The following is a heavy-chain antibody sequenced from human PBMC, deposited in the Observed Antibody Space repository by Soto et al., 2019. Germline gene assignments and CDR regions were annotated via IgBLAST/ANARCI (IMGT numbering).Heavy chain of an antibody. D-gene: IGHD3-22*01. CDR1: GDSFTGFW. Sequence: PGESLKISCKVSGDSFTGFWIGWVRQMPGKGLEWLGSIYPRDSDTRYSPSFQGRFTISRDNAKNSLYLQMNSLRAEDTAVYYCARDRLRYYYDSSGYYDYWGQGTLVTVSS. V-gene: IGHV5-51*01. CDR2: IYPRDSDT. J-gene: IGHJ4*02. CDR3: ARDRLRYYYDSSGYYDY.